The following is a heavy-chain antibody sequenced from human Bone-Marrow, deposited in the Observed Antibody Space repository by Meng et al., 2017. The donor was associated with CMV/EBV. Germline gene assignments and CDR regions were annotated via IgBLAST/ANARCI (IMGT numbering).Heavy chain of an antibody. D-gene: IGHD1-26*01. CDR3: RGSYQRSDY. CDR1: GFTFSSYA. CDR2: IWYDGSNK. J-gene: IGHJ4*02. V-gene: IGHV3-33*03. Sequence: GESLKISCAASGFTFSSYAMHWVRQAPGKGLEWVAVIWYDGSNKYYADSVKGRFTISRDNAKNSLYLQMNSLRAEDTAVYYCRGSYQRSDYWGQGTLVTVSS.